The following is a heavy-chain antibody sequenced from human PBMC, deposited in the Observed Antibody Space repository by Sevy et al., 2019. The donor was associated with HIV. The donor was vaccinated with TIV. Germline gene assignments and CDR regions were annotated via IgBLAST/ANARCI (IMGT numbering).Heavy chain of an antibody. D-gene: IGHD3-22*01. Sequence: GESLKISCAASGFTFSSYAMHWVRQAPGKGLEWVAVISYDGSNKYYADSVKGRFTISRDNSKNTLYLQMNSLIAEDTAVYYCARDQYYDSSGSPYFDYWGQGTLVTVSS. CDR3: ARDQYYDSSGSPYFDY. CDR1: GFTFSSYA. V-gene: IGHV3-30-3*01. J-gene: IGHJ4*02. CDR2: ISYDGSNK.